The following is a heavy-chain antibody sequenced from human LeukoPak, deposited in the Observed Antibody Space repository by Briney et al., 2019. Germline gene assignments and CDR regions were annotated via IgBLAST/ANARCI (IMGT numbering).Heavy chain of an antibody. CDR1: GGSFSGYY. J-gene: IGHJ5*02. D-gene: IGHD3-10*01. Sequence: SETLSLTCAGYGGSFSGYYWSWIRQPPGKGLEWIGEINHSGSTNYNPSLKSRVTISVDTSKNQFSLKLSSVTAADTAVYYCARDSGTTGEVKFDPWGQGTLVTVSS. V-gene: IGHV4-34*01. CDR3: ARDSGTTGEVKFDP. CDR2: INHSGST.